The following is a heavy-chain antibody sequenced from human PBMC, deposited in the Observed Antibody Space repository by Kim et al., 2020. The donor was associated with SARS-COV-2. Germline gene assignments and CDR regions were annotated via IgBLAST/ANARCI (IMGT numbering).Heavy chain of an antibody. V-gene: IGHV4-59*01. J-gene: IGHJ4*02. D-gene: IGHD3-10*02. Sequence: TNYNPSLKSRVTISVDTSKNQFSLKLSSVTAADTAVYYCARSPMYGEADYWGQGTLVTVSS. CDR2: T. CDR3: ARSPMYGEADY.